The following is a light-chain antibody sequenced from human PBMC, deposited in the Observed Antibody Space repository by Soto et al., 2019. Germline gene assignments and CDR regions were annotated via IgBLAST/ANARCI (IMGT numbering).Light chain of an antibody. CDR2: GAS. J-gene: IGKJ1*01. V-gene: IGKV3-20*01. CDR1: QSVSSNY. CDR3: QQYGSSPRT. Sequence: EIXLTQSPGTLSLSPGERATLSCRASQSVSSNYLAWFQQRPGQAPRLLIYGASSRATGIPDRFSGSGSGTDFTLTISRLEPEDLAVYYCQQYGSSPRTFGQGTKVEIK.